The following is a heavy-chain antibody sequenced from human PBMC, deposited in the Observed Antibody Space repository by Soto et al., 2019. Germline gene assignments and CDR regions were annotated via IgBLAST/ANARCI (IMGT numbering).Heavy chain of an antibody. CDR3: ARDLWDLGGNWLDL. CDR1: GFTFSDYY. D-gene: IGHD1-26*01. CDR2: ISGSSFFT. Sequence: QVQLVESGGGLVKPGGSLRLSCAASGFTFSDYYMSWIRQAPGKGLEWVSYISGSSFFTNYADSVKGRFTISRDNAKNSLYLQMNSLRADDTAVYSCARDLWDLGGNWLDLWGQGTLVTVSS. V-gene: IGHV3-11*05. J-gene: IGHJ5*02.